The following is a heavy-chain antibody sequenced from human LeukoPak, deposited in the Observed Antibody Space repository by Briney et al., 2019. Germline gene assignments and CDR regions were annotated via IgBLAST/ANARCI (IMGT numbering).Heavy chain of an antibody. V-gene: IGHV3-23*01. Sequence: PGGSLRLSCAASGFTFSSYAMSWVRQAPGKGLEWVSAISGSGGSTYYADSVKGRFTISRDNTKNTLYLQMNSLRAEDTAVYYCAKRYCSSTSCSGDGFDYWGQGTLVTVSS. CDR3: AKRYCSSTSCSGDGFDY. CDR2: ISGSGGST. D-gene: IGHD2-2*01. J-gene: IGHJ4*02. CDR1: GFTFSSYA.